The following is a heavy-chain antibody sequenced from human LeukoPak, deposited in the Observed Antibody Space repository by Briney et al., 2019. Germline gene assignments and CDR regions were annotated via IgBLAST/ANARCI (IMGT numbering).Heavy chain of an antibody. D-gene: IGHD3-22*01. CDR1: GYSFTSYW. V-gene: IGHV5-51*01. CDR2: IYSGDSET. J-gene: IGHJ3*02. CDR3: ARRYYSDSSGYYLAHDAFHI. Sequence: GESLKISCKGSGYSFTSYWIGWVRQMPGKGLEWMGIIYSGDSETRYSPSFQGQVTISADKSISTAYLQWSSLKASDTAMYYCARRYYSDSSGYYLAHDAFHIWGQGTMVTVSS.